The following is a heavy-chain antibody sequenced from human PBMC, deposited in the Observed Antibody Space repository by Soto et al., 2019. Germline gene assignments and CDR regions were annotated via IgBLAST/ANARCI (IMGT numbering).Heavy chain of an antibody. Sequence: HPRESRRLSCSVSGFTFRAYWIHWARQVAGRGLTWVSRISDDGSTATYADSVKGRFVISRDNAKNSLYLEMNTLRADDSGLYYCARGPRVSSTGTGAHWGRGTLVTVSS. J-gene: IGHJ4*02. V-gene: IGHV3-74*01. CDR3: ARGPRVSSTGTGAH. CDR1: GFTFRAYW. D-gene: IGHD1-1*01. CDR2: ISDDGSTA.